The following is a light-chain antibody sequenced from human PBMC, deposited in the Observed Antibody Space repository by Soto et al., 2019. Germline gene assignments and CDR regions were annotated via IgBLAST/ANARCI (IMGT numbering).Light chain of an antibody. CDR3: ETWDTSLTSGVIV. J-gene: IGLJ1*01. V-gene: IGLV1-51*01. Sequence: QSVLTQPPSVSAAPGQNVTISCSGSASNIGNNYVSWYQQLPGTAPKLPIYDNDQRPSGIPDRFSASKSGTSATLGITGLQTGDEADYYCETWDTSLTSGVIVFGTGTKVTVL. CDR1: ASNIGNNY. CDR2: DND.